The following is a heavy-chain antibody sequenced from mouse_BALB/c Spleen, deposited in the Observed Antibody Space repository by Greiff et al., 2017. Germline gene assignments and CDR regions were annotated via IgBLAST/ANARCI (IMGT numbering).Heavy chain of an antibody. Sequence: VQLQESGPGLVQPSQSLSITCTVSGFSLTSYGVHWVRQSPGKGLEWLGVIWSGGSTDYNAAFISRLSISKDNSKSQVFFKMNSLQANDTAIYYCARGSPTIGRGGFAYWGQGTLVTVSA. CDR1: GFSLTSYG. CDR2: IWSGGST. J-gene: IGHJ3*01. V-gene: IGHV2-2*02. CDR3: ARGSPTIGRGGFAY. D-gene: IGHD2-14*01.